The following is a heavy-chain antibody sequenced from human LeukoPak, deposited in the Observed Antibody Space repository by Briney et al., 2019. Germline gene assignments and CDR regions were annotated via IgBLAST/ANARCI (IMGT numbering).Heavy chain of an antibody. Sequence: GGSLRLSCAASGFTFSDYFMSWIRQAPGKGLEWVSSISDSGASTYYAESVKGRFPISRDNSKNTLYLQMSGLRAEDTAVYYCAKGVYSSAKWAFDIWGQGTMVAVSS. CDR2: ISDSGAST. D-gene: IGHD2-21*01. V-gene: IGHV3-23*01. CDR3: AKGVYSSAKWAFDI. CDR1: GFTFSDYF. J-gene: IGHJ3*02.